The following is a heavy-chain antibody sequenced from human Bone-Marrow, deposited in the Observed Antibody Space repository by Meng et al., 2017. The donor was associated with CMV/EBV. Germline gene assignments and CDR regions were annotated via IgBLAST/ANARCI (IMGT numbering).Heavy chain of an antibody. D-gene: IGHD3-10*01. CDR1: GFTFSSYE. Sequence: GESLKISCAASGFTFSSYEMNWVRQAPGKGLEWVSYISSSGSTIYYADSVKGRFTISRDNAKNSLHLQMKSLRAEDTAVYYCARVGQFVAAFDIWGQGTMVTVSS. V-gene: IGHV3-48*03. J-gene: IGHJ3*02. CDR3: ARVGQFVAAFDI. CDR2: ISSSGSTI.